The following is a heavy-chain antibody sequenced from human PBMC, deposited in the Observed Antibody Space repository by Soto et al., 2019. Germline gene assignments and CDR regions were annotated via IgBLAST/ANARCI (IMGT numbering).Heavy chain of an antibody. V-gene: IGHV1-18*01. J-gene: IGHJ6*02. CDR2: VSANSENT. CDR1: GYPFSSYG. Sequence: ASVKVSCKASGYPFSSYGISWVRQAPGQGLEWMGWVSANSENTNYAQELQGRVTMNTDTSTSTAYMELRSLRSDDTAVYYCARNTRGIEANYYYGMDVWGQGTTVTVSS. CDR3: ARNTRGIEANYYYGMDV. D-gene: IGHD3-16*01.